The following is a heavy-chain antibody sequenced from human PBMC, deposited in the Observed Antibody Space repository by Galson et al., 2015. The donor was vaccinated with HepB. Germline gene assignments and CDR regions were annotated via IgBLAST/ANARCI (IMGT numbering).Heavy chain of an antibody. D-gene: IGHD1-26*01. V-gene: IGHV3-64D*06. Sequence: SCKASGFTFSSYAMHWVRQAPGKGLEYVSAISSNGGSTYYADSVKGRFTISRDNSKNTLYLQMSSLRAEDTAVYYCVTRSRWELLIDYWGQGTLVTVSS. CDR1: GFTFSSYA. CDR2: ISSNGGST. J-gene: IGHJ4*02. CDR3: VTRSRWELLIDY.